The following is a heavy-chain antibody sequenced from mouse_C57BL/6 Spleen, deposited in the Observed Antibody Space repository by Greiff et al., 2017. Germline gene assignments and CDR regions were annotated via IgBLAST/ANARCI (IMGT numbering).Heavy chain of an antibody. J-gene: IGHJ2*01. CDR3: ARGITTVVAPYYFDY. CDR2: INPYNGDT. D-gene: IGHD1-1*01. V-gene: IGHV1-20*01. Sequence: VQLQQSGPELVKPGDSVKISCKASGYSFTGYFMNWVMQSHGKSLEWIGRINPYNGDTFYNQKFKGKATLTVDKSSSSAHMELRSLTSEDSAVYYCARGITTVVAPYYFDYWGQGTTLTVSS. CDR1: GYSFTGYF.